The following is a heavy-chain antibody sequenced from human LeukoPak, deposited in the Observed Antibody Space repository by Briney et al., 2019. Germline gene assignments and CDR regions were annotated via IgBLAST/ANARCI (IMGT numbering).Heavy chain of an antibody. Sequence: GGSLRLSCAASGFTFDDYAMHWVRQAPGKGLEWVSGISWNSGSIGYADSVKGRFTISRDNAKNSLYLQMNSLRAEDTALYYCAKATGAYTVTILDYWGQGTLVTVSS. J-gene: IGHJ4*02. D-gene: IGHD4-11*01. V-gene: IGHV3-9*01. CDR3: AKATGAYTVTILDY. CDR2: ISWNSGSI. CDR1: GFTFDDYA.